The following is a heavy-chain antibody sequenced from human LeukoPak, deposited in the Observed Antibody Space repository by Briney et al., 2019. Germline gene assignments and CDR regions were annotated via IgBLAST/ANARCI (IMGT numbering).Heavy chain of an antibody. V-gene: IGHV4-31*03. CDR3: ARGRNGGSQTRIDY. CDR2: IYYSGNT. CDR1: GFSLNRGGYY. Sequence: SETLSLTCSVSGFSLNRGGYYWNWIRQHPGKGLEWIGYIYYSGNTYYNPSLKSRLTISLDMSKNQFSLNLNSVTAADTAVYYGARGRNGGSQTRIDYWGQGTLVIVSS. J-gene: IGHJ4*02. D-gene: IGHD2-8*01.